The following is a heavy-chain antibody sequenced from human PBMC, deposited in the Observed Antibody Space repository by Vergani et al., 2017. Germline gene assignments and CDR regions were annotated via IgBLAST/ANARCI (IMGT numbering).Heavy chain of an antibody. J-gene: IGHJ6*03. V-gene: IGHV3-72*01. D-gene: IGHD2-15*01. CDR2: TRNKANSYTT. CDR3: AGAAAAATYYYYYYMDV. CDR1: GFTFSDHY. Sequence: EVQLVESGGGLVQPGGSLRLSCAASGFTFSDHYMDWVRQAPGKGLEWVGRTRNKANSYTTEYAASVKGRFTISRADSKQSLYLQMNSLETEDTAVDYCAGAAAAATYYYYYYMDVWGKGTTVTVSS.